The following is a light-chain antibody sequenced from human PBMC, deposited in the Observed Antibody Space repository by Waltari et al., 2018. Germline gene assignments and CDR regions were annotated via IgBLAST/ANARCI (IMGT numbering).Light chain of an antibody. CDR1: DSDVGSYDF. CDR3: SSYTTSSAPGV. V-gene: IGLV2-14*01. Sequence: QSALIQPASVSGSPGQSITISCSGTDSDVGSYDFFSWYQQPPGKAPHLIIYEVSNRPSGISNRFSASKSGNTASLTISGLQAEDEADYYCSSYTTSSAPGVFGTGTRVTVL. J-gene: IGLJ1*01. CDR2: EVS.